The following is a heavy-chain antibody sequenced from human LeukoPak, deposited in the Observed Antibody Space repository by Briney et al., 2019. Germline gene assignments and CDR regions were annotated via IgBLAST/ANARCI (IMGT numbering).Heavy chain of an antibody. J-gene: IGHJ4*02. Sequence: PGESLRLSCAASGFTFSSYWMSWVRQAPGKGLEWGANIKQDGSEKYYVDSVKGRFTISRDNAKNSLYLQMNSLRAEDTAVYYCASPRHDGSYSFWGQGTLVTVSS. CDR2: IKQDGSEK. CDR1: GFTFSSYW. D-gene: IGHD1-26*01. V-gene: IGHV3-7*01. CDR3: ASPRHDGSYSF.